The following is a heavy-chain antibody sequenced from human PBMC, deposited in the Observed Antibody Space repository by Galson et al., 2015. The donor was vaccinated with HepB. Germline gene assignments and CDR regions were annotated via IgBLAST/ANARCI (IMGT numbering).Heavy chain of an antibody. V-gene: IGHV3-74*01. CDR3: ARGIAVAGHYYHMDV. CDR2: INTDGGST. CDR1: GFTFSSHW. J-gene: IGHJ6*03. D-gene: IGHD6-19*01. Sequence: SLRLSCAASGFTFSSHWIHWVRQAPGKGLAWVSRINTDGGSTTYADSVKGRLTISRDNAKNSVFLQMNSLRVEDTAIYYCARGIAVAGHYYHMDVWGTGTTVTVSS.